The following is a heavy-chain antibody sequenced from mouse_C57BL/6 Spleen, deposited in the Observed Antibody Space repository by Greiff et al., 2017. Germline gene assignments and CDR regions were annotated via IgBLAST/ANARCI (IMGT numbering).Heavy chain of an antibody. CDR3: ARYCPYGYDAMDY. D-gene: IGHD2-10*02. V-gene: IGHV7-3*01. CDR1: GFTFTDYY. Sequence: EVQVVESGGGLVQPGGSLSLSCAASGFTFTDYYMSWVRQPPGKALEWLGFIRNKANGYTTEYSASVKGRFTIARDNSQSILYLQMNALRAEDSATYYCARYCPYGYDAMDYWGQGTSVTVSS. J-gene: IGHJ4*01. CDR2: IRNKANGYTT.